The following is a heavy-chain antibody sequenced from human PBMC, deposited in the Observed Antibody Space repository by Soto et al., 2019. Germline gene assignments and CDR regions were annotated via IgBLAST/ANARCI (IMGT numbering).Heavy chain of an antibody. CDR1: GGSISSYY. CDR2: IYYSGNT. Sequence: TSQTLSLTCTVSGGSISSYYWSWILQPPGKGLEWIGSIYYSGNTNYNPCLKSRVTISVDTSKNQFSLKLSSVTAADTAVYYCARYSGRYSYNWFDPWGQGTLVTVSS. V-gene: IGHV4-59*01. J-gene: IGHJ5*02. D-gene: IGHD1-26*01. CDR3: ARYSGRYSYNWFDP.